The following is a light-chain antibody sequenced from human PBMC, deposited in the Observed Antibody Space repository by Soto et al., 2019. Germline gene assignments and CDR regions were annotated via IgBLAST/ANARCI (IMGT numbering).Light chain of an antibody. J-gene: IGKJ2*03. CDR1: QSISSSY. CDR2: GAS. Sequence: EIVLTQSPGTLSLSPGESATLSCRASQSISSSYLAWYQQRAGQAPRLLIHGASSMATGVPDRFSGSGSGTDFPLTISRLEAEDSAVYYCQQFGGSPIYSFGQGTKLEI. CDR3: QQFGGSPIYS. V-gene: IGKV3-20*01.